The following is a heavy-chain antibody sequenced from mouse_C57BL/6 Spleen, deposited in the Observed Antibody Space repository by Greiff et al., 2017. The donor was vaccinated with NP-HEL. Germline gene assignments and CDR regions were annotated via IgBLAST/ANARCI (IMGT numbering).Heavy chain of an antibody. CDR3: ARYYSNYDWYFDV. V-gene: IGHV1-19*01. CDR2: INPYNGGT. CDR1: GYTFTDYY. Sequence: EVQLQQSGPVLVKPGASVKMSCKASGYTFTDYYMNWVKQSHGKSLEWIGVINPYNGGTSYNQKFKGKATLTVDKSSSTAYMELNSLTSEDSAVYYCARYYSNYDWYFDVWGTGTTVTVSS. D-gene: IGHD2-5*01. J-gene: IGHJ1*03.